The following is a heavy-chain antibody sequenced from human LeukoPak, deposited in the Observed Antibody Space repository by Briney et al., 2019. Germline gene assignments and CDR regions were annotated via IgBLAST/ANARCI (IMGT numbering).Heavy chain of an antibody. V-gene: IGHV3-48*04. J-gene: IGHJ5*02. D-gene: IGHD3-3*01. CDR1: GFTFSTYG. Sequence: PGGSLRLSCAASGFTFSTYGVNWVRQAPGKGLEWVSYISSGSGTIYYADSVKGRFTISRDNAKNSLYLQMNSLRAEDTAVYYCARGAITIFGVVIGSRFDPWGQGTLVTVSS. CDR3: ARGAITIFGVVIGSRFDP. CDR2: ISSGSGTI.